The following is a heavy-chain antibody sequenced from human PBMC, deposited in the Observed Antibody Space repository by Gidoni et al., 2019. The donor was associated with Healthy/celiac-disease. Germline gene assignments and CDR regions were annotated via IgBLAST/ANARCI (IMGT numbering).Heavy chain of an antibody. V-gene: IGHV3-23*01. CDR2: ISGSGGST. CDR3: AKDLDIVVVPATFDY. Sequence: EVQLLESGGGLVQPGGSLRLSCPASAFTFSSYAMTWLRLAPGQGLEWVSAISGSGGSTYYADSVKGRFTISRDNSKNTLYLQMNSLRAEDTAVYYCAKDLDIVVVPATFDYWGQGTLVTVSS. J-gene: IGHJ4*02. D-gene: IGHD2-2*01. CDR1: AFTFSSYA.